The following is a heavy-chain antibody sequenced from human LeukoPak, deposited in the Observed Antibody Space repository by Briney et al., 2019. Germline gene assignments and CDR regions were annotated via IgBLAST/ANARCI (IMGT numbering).Heavy chain of an antibody. CDR1: GGTFSSYA. V-gene: IGHV1-69*04. J-gene: IGHJ5*02. CDR3: ARDSGFDP. CDR2: IIPILGIA. Sequence: SVKVSCKASGGTFSSYAISWVRQAPGQGLEWMGRIIPILGIANYAQRFQGRVTITADKSTSTAYMELSSLRSEDTAVYYCARDSGFDPWGQGTLVTVSS.